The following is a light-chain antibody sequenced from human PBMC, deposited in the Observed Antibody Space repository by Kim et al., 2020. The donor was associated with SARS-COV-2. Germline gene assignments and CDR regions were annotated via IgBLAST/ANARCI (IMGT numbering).Light chain of an antibody. V-gene: IGLV4-69*01. J-gene: IGLJ2*01. CDR3: QTWDTGIQI. Sequence: AWVRLTCTLGLRHSSYAIAWHQQQPEKGPRHLLRVTSDGNLIKGDGIPDRFSGSRSGAERYLTISSLQSEDEADYYCQTWDTGIQIFGGGTQLTVL. CDR2: VTSDGNL. CDR1: LRHSSYA.